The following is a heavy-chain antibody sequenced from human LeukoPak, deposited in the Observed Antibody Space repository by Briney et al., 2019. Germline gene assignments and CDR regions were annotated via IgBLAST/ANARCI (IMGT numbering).Heavy chain of an antibody. J-gene: IGHJ4*02. Sequence: PSETLSLTCTVSGGSISSSSYYWGWIRQPAGKGLEWIGRIYTSGSTNYNSSLKSRVTMSVDTSKNQFSLKLSSVTAADTAVYYCARVRYYDSTVLTRKRSYYFDYWGQGTLVTVSS. V-gene: IGHV4-61*02. D-gene: IGHD3-22*01. CDR2: IYTSGST. CDR3: ARVRYYDSTVLTRKRSYYFDY. CDR1: GGSISSSSYY.